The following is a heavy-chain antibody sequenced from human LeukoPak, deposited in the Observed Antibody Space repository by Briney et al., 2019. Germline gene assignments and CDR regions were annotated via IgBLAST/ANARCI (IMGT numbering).Heavy chain of an antibody. Sequence: PGGSLRLSCAASGFTFSSYWMHWVRQAPGKGLVWVSRINSDGSNTSYAASVKGRFPISRDNAKNTLYLQMNSLRAEDTAVYYCASRSQGVENWGQGTLVTVSS. D-gene: IGHD3-10*01. J-gene: IGHJ4*02. CDR1: GFTFSSYW. CDR2: INSDGSNT. CDR3: ASRSQGVEN. V-gene: IGHV3-74*01.